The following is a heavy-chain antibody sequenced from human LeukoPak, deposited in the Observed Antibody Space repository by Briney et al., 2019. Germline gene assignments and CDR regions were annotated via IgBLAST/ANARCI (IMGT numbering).Heavy chain of an antibody. D-gene: IGHD3-22*01. V-gene: IGHV3-33*01. CDR2: IWYDGSNK. J-gene: IGHJ4*02. Sequence: GRSLRLSCAASGFTFNTYGMHWVRQAPGKGLEWVAVIWYDGSNKYYADSVRGRFTISRDNSKNTLYLQMNSLRAEDTAVYFCVRDSGEVPNTYYYDSSGYLHYWGPGTLVTVSS. CDR1: GFTFNTYG. CDR3: VRDSGEVPNTYYYDSSGYLHY.